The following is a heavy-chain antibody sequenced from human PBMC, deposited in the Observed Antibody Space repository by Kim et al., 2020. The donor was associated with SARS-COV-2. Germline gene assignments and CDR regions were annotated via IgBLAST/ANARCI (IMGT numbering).Heavy chain of an antibody. Sequence: GGSLRLSCAASGFTFSSYGMHWVRQAPGKGLEWVAVISYDGSNKYYADSVKGRFTISRDNSKNTLYLQMNSLRAEDTAVYYCAKGGQQLVTGTGAFDIWG. CDR2: ISYDGSNK. D-gene: IGHD6-13*01. CDR1: GFTFSSYG. CDR3: AKGGQQLVTGTGAFDI. V-gene: IGHV3-30*18. J-gene: IGHJ3*02.